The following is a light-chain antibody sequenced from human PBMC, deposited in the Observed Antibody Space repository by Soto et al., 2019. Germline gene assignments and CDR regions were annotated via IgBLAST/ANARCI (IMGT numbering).Light chain of an antibody. CDR2: AAS. CDR1: EAIRSA. J-gene: IGKJ1*01. CDR3: LLDFRYFWA. V-gene: IGKV1-6*01. Sequence: AIQLTQSPSSLSASVGDRVTITCRASEAIRSALGWYQQKPGKVPKLLIYAASILQIGVPSRFSGSGSGTDFTLTISSLQPEDFATYYCLLDFRYFWAFGQGTKV.